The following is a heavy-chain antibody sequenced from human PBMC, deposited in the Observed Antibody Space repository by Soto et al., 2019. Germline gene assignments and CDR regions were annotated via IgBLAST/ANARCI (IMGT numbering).Heavy chain of an antibody. V-gene: IGHV4-30-2*01. J-gene: IGHJ2*01. Sequence: SETLALTFAVSDGSISSCCYSWSWIRQPPGKGLEWIGYIYHSGSTYYNPSLKSRVTISLDMSDSQFSLRLTSVTAADTAVYYCARTFWNFDLWGRGTLVTVSS. CDR3: ARTFWNFDL. D-gene: IGHD3-16*01. CDR2: IYHSGST. CDR1: DGSISSCCYS.